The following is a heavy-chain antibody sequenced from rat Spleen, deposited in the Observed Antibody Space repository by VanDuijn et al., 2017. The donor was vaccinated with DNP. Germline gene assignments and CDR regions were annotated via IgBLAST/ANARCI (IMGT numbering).Heavy chain of an antibody. J-gene: IGHJ3*01. CDR3: ARSDFSLMGFIPFAF. CDR2: ISYSGTI. CDR1: GYSITSNY. D-gene: IGHD1-12*03. Sequence: EVQLQESGPGHVKPSQSLSLTCSVTGYSITSNYWGWIRKFPGNKMEWMAYISYSGTIGYNPSLRSRISITRDTSKNQFFLQLHSVTTADTATYYCARSDFSLMGFIPFAFWGQGTLVTVS. V-gene: IGHV3-1*01.